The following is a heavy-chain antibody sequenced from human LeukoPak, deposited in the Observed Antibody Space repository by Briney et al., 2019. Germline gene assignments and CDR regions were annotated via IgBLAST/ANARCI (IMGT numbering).Heavy chain of an antibody. J-gene: IGHJ4*02. Sequence: SETLSLTCAVYGGSFSGYYWSWIRQPPGKGLEWIGEINHSGSTNYNPSLKSRVTISLETSKNQFSLKLSSVTAADTAVYYFARGATDSSGYYPKVDYWGQGTLVTVSS. V-gene: IGHV4-34*01. D-gene: IGHD3-22*01. CDR1: GGSFSGYY. CDR3: ARGATDSSGYYPKVDY. CDR2: INHSGST.